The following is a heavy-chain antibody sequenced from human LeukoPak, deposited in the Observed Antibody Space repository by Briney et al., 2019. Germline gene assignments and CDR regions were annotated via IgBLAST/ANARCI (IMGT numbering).Heavy chain of an antibody. V-gene: IGHV6-1*01. CDR1: GDSVSSNSAA. CDR3: ARGGVVGAVAGTRLSYFDY. CDR2: TYYRSKEYN. D-gene: IGHD6-19*01. J-gene: IGHJ4*02. Sequence: SQTLSLTCAISGDSVSSNSAAWNWIRQSPSRGLEWLGRTYYRSKEYNDFAVYMKSRINIDPATSKNQFSLQLNSVNPEDTAVYYCARGGVVGAVAGTRLSYFDYWGQGALVTVSS.